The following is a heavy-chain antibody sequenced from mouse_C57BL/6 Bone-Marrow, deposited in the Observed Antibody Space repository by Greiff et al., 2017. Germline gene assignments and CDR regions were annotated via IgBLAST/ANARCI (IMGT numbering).Heavy chain of an antibody. V-gene: IGHV14-4*01. CDR3: TTSLITTVDY. Sequence: VHVKQSGAELVRPGASVKLSCTASGFNIKDDYMHWVKQRPEQGLEWIGWIDPENGDTEYASKFQGKATITADTSSNTAYLQLSSRTSEDTAVYYCTTSLITTVDYWGQGTTLTVSS. J-gene: IGHJ2*01. CDR2: IDPENGDT. D-gene: IGHD1-1*01. CDR1: GFNIKDDY.